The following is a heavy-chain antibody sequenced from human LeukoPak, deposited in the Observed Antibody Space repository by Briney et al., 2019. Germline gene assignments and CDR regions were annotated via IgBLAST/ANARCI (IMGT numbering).Heavy chain of an antibody. J-gene: IGHJ4*02. D-gene: IGHD3-10*01. CDR2: IWYDGSNK. CDR1: GFTFSSYG. V-gene: IGHV3-33*01. Sequence: GGSLRLSCAASGFTFSSYGMHWVRQAPGKGLEWVAVIWYDGSNKYYADSVKGRFTISRDNSKNTLYLQMNSLRAEDTAVYYCAREEGTPYFDYWGQGTLVTVSS. CDR3: AREEGTPYFDY.